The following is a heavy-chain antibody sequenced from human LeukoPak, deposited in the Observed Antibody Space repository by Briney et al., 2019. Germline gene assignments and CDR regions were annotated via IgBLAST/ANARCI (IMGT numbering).Heavy chain of an antibody. CDR2: IYYSGST. Sequence: SETLSLTCTVSGGSISSYYWSWIRQPPGKGLEWIGYIYYSGSTNYNPSLKSRVTISVDTSKNQFSLKLSSVTAADTAVYYCARAPRYYDILTGYHNSKYYFDYWGQGTLVTVSS. J-gene: IGHJ4*02. V-gene: IGHV4-59*01. CDR3: ARAPRYYDILTGYHNSKYYFDY. D-gene: IGHD3-9*01. CDR1: GGSISSYY.